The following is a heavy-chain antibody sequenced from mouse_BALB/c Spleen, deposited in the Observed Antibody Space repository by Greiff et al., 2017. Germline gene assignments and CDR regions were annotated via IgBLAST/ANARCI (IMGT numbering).Heavy chain of an antibody. CDR3: ARQGRAMDY. V-gene: IGHV1-54*01. J-gene: IGHJ4*01. CDR2: INPGSGGT. Sequence: VKLMESGAELVRPGTSVKVSCKASGYAFTNYLIEWVKQRPGQGLEWIGVINPGSGGTNYTEKFKGKATLTADTSSSTADMQLSSLTTDDSAVYCCARQGRAMDYWGQGTSVTVSS. D-gene: IGHD3-3*01. CDR1: GYAFTNYL.